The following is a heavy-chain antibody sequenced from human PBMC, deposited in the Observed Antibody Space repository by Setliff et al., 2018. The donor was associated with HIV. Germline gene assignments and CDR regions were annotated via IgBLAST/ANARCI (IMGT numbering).Heavy chain of an antibody. J-gene: IGHJ5*02. V-gene: IGHV3-20*04. CDR2: INWNGGST. CDR3: ARDMEQQLVQSGWFDP. CDR1: GFTFDDYG. Sequence: PGGSLRLSCAASGFTFDDYGMSWVRQAPGKGLEWVSGINWNGGSTGYADSVKGRFTISRDNAKNSLYLQMNSLRAEDTALYYCARDMEQQLVQSGWFDPWGQGTLVTVSS. D-gene: IGHD6-13*01.